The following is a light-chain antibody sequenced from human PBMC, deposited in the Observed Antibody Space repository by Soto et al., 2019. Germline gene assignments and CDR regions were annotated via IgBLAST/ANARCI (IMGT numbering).Light chain of an antibody. CDR3: QQYNKRPLT. CDR2: GAS. V-gene: IGKV3-15*01. Sequence: EIVMAQSPATLSVSPGEGATLSCRASQTVYSNLAWYQQKPGQAPRLLIDGASTRATGIPARFSGSGSGTEFTLTISSLHSQDFAVYYCQQYNKRPLTCGGGTKVESK. CDR1: QTVYSN. J-gene: IGKJ4*01.